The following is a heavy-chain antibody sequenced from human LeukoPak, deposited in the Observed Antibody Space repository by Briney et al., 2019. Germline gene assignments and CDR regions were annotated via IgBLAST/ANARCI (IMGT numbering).Heavy chain of an antibody. D-gene: IGHD3-3*01. J-gene: IGHJ4*02. CDR1: GGSISSSSYY. V-gene: IGHV4-39*01. Sequence: SETLSLTCTASGGSISSSSYYWGWIRQPPGKGLEWIGSIYYSGSTYYNPSLKSRVTISVDTSKNQFSLKLSSVTAADTAVYYCARRLRFLEHLDYWGQGTLVTVSS. CDR2: IYYSGST. CDR3: ARRLRFLEHLDY.